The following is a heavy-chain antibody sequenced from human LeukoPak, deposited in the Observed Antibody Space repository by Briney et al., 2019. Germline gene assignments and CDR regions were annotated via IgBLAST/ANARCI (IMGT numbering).Heavy chain of an antibody. V-gene: IGHV1-69*13. CDR2: IIPIFGTA. CDR1: GGTFSSYA. D-gene: IGHD6-19*01. J-gene: IGHJ4*02. CDR3: ARDQQWLGIN. Sequence: GASVKVSCKASGGTFSSYAISWVRQAPGQGLEWMGGIIPIFGTANYAQKFQGRVTITAGESTSTAYMELSSLRSEDTAVYYCARDQQWLGINWGQGTLVTVSS.